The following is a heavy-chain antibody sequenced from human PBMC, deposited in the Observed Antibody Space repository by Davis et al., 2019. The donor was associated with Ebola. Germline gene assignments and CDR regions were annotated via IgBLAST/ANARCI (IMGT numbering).Heavy chain of an antibody. Sequence: PGGPLRLSCAASGFTFANAWMTWVRQAPGKGLEWVDRIKSKTDGETTEYAAPVKGRFTISRDDSKKTLDLQMNSLKTEDTAVYYCATGGEYFQYWGQGTVVTVSS. CDR1: GFTFANAW. CDR2: IKSKTDGETT. CDR3: ATGGEYFQY. V-gene: IGHV3-15*01. J-gene: IGHJ1*01.